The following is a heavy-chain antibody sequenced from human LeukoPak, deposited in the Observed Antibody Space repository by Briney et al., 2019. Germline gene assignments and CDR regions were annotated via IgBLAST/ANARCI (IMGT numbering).Heavy chain of an antibody. Sequence: PSETLSLTCAVSGGSISSYYWSWIRQPPGKGLEWIGYIYYSGSTNYNPSLKSRVTISVDTPKNQFSLKLSSVTAADTAVYYCASVFWSGYYYFDYWGQGTLVTVSS. CDR1: GGSISSYY. D-gene: IGHD3-3*01. V-gene: IGHV4-59*01. CDR3: ASVFWSGYYYFDY. CDR2: IYYSGST. J-gene: IGHJ4*02.